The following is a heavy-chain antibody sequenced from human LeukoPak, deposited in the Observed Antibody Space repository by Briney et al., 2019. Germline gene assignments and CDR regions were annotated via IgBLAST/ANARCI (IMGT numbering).Heavy chain of an antibody. CDR3: AKDISAYSSSLLLDY. CDR1: GGSISSSSYY. D-gene: IGHD6-6*01. J-gene: IGHJ4*02. Sequence: SETLSLTCTVSGGSISSSSYYWGWIRQPPGKGLEWIGSIYYSGSTYYNPSLKSRVTISVDTSKNQFSLKLSSVTAADTAVYYCAKDISAYSSSLLLDYWGQGTLVTVSS. CDR2: IYYSGST. V-gene: IGHV4-39*07.